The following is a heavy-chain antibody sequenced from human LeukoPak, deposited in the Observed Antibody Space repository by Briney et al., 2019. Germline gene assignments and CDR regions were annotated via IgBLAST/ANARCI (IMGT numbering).Heavy chain of an antibody. V-gene: IGHV4-59*01. CDR3: ARIKMATIALDY. D-gene: IGHD5-24*01. Sequence: SETLSLTCTVSGGSISSYYWSWIRQPPGKGLEWIGYIYYSGSTNYNPSLKSRVTISVDTSKNQFSLKLSSVTAADTAVYYCARIKMATIALDYWGQGTLVTVSS. J-gene: IGHJ4*02. CDR2: IYYSGST. CDR1: GGSISSYY.